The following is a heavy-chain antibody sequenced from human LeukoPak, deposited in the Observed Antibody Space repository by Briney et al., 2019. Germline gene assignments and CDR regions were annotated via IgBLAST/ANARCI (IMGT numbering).Heavy chain of an antibody. D-gene: IGHD4-17*01. V-gene: IGHV3-53*01. CDR2: IFPDGQT. J-gene: IGHJ4*02. CDR3: ARANPVYGDFDY. Sequence: PGGSLRLSCALSGLTVNDNYMSWVGQAPGKGLEWVSLIFPDGQTYYADFVQGRFSISRDMSRNILFLDMSSLRAEDTAVFFCARANPVYGDFDYWGQGTLVTVSS. CDR1: GLTVNDNY.